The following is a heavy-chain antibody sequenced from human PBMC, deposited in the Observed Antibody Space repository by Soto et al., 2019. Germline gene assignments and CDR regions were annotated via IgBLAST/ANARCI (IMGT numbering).Heavy chain of an antibody. J-gene: IGHJ6*02. V-gene: IGHV3-23*01. CDR3: AKDPPISCSTNGVCPRDDMDV. CDR1: GFHFDRYA. D-gene: IGHD2-8*01. Sequence: PGGSLRLSCAASGFHFDRYAMSWVRQAPGKGLEWVSSISGRSGNTYYADSVRGRFTISREKAKNTLYLKMSSLRAEDTAVYYCAKDPPISCSTNGVCPRDDMDVWGQGTTVTVSS. CDR2: ISGRSGNT.